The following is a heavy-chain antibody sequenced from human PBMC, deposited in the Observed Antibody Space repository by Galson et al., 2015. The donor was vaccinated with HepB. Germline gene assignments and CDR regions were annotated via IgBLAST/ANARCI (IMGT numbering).Heavy chain of an antibody. Sequence: SETLSLTCAVYGGSFSGYYWSWIRQPPGKGLEWIGEINHSGSTNYNPSLKSRVTISVDTSKNQFSLKLSSVTAADTAVYYCAREGYDILTGGPRDAFDIWGQGTMVTVSS. CDR1: GGSFSGYY. D-gene: IGHD3-9*01. J-gene: IGHJ3*02. V-gene: IGHV4-34*01. CDR2: INHSGST. CDR3: AREGYDILTGGPRDAFDI.